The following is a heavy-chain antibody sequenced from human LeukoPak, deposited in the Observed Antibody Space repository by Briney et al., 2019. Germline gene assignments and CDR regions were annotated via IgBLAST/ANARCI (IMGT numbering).Heavy chain of an antibody. CDR2: INPSGGST. CDR3: ARDSGMVRGTVDY. V-gene: IGHV1-46*01. D-gene: IGHD3-10*01. Sequence: GAPVKVSCKSSGYTFTSYYMYWVRQAPGQGLEWMGIINPSGGSTSYAQKFQGRVTMTRDTSTSTVYMELSSLRSEDTAVYYCARDSGMVRGTVDYWGQGTLVTVSS. J-gene: IGHJ4*02. CDR1: GYTFTSYY.